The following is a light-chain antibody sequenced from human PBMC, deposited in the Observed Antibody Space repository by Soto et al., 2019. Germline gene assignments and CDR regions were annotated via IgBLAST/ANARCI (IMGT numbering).Light chain of an antibody. Sequence: QSALTQPASVSGSPGQSIIISCTGTSSDVGAYNYVSWYQQHPGKAPKLLVYDVTSRPSGISDRFSGSKSGNTASLTISGLQAEDEADYYCCSFSSTSTLDVFGTGTKLTVL. V-gene: IGLV2-14*03. CDR2: DVT. CDR1: SSDVGAYNY. J-gene: IGLJ1*01. CDR3: CSFSSTSTLDV.